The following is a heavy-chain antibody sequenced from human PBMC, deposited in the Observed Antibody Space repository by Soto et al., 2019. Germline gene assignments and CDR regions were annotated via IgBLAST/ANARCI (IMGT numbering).Heavy chain of an antibody. CDR3: ARGGRAGYCRSTRGWSPINWLDP. V-gene: IGHV1-46*01. J-gene: IGHJ5*02. CDR1: GYTFTSYY. Sequence: SVKVSCKASGYTFTSYYMHWVRQAPGQGLEWMGIINPSGGSTGYAEKFQGRVTMTRDTSTSTVYMELSSLRSEDTAVYYCARGGRAGYCRSTRGWSPINWLDPSGNRTLVTVAS. D-gene: IGHD2-2*01. CDR2: INPSGGST.